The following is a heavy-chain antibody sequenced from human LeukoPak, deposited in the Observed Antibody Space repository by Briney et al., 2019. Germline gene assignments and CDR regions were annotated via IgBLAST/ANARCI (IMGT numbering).Heavy chain of an antibody. V-gene: IGHV1-18*01. Sequence: ASVKVSCKASGYTFTSYGISWVRQAPGQGLEWMGWISAYNSNTNYAQKLQGRVTMTTDTSTSTAYMELRSLRSDDTAVYYCARDRRGYSYGYMRYYFDYWGQGTLVTVSS. CDR3: ARDRRGYSYGYMRYYFDY. CDR2: ISAYNSNT. J-gene: IGHJ4*02. D-gene: IGHD5-18*01. CDR1: GYTFTSYG.